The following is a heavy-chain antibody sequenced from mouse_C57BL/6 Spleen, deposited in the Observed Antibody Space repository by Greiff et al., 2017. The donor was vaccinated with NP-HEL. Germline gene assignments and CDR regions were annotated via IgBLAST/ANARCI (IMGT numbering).Heavy chain of an antibody. J-gene: IGHJ4*01. CDR2: IYPGDGDT. V-gene: IGHV1-80*01. Sequence: QVQLQQSGAELVKPGASVKISCKASGYAFSSYWMNWVKQRPGKGLEWIGQIYPGDGDTDYNGKFKGKATLTADKSSSTAYMQLSSLTSEDSAVYFCARSGVYYGNYNAMDYWGQGTSVTVSS. D-gene: IGHD2-1*01. CDR3: ARSGVYYGNYNAMDY. CDR1: GYAFSSYW.